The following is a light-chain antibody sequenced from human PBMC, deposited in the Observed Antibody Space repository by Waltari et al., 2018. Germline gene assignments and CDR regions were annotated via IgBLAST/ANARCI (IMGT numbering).Light chain of an antibody. V-gene: IGKV1-17*01. CDR3: QQGNSYPHS. CDR1: QGISSY. J-gene: IGKJ2*03. CDR2: SAN. Sequence: DIQMSQSPSSLSASVGDRVTITCRASQGISSYLNWYQQNPGKAPNLLIYSANSLASGVPSRFSGSGSGTEFNIIISSLQPEDFATYYCQQGNSYPHSFGQGTKVEIK.